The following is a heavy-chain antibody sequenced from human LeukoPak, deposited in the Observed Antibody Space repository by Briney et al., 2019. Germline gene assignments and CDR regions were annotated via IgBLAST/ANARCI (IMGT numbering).Heavy chain of an antibody. J-gene: IGHJ3*02. Sequence: PSETLSLTCTVSGGSISSGGYYWRWIRQHPGKGLEWIGYIYYSGSTYYNPSLKSRVTISVDTSKNQFSLKLSSVTAADTAVYYCARPTNYYDSSGYPVHAFDIWGQGTMVTVSS. D-gene: IGHD3-22*01. V-gene: IGHV4-31*03. CDR1: GGSISSGGYY. CDR3: ARPTNYYDSSGYPVHAFDI. CDR2: IYYSGST.